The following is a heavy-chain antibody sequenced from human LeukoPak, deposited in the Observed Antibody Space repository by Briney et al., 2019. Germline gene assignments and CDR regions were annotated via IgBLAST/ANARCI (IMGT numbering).Heavy chain of an antibody. CDR2: IYYSGST. D-gene: IGHD4-17*01. J-gene: IGHJ4*02. V-gene: IGHV4-61*01. CDR1: GGSVSSGSYY. CDR3: AREDYAYFDY. Sequence: PSETLFLTCTVSGGSVSSGSYYWSWIRQPPGKGLEWIGYIYYSGSTNYNPSLKSRVTISVDTSKNQFSLKLSSVTAADTAVYYCAREDYAYFDYWGQGTLVTVSS.